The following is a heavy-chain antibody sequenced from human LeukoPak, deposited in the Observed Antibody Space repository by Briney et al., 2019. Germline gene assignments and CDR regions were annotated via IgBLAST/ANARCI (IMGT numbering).Heavy chain of an antibody. CDR2: INHSGST. Sequence: NSSETLSLTCAVYGGSFSGYYWSWLRQPPGKGLEWIGEINHSGSTNYNPSLKSRVTISVDTSKNQFSLKLSSVTAADTAVYYCARGRKRGAAAGPVFDYWGQGTLVTVSS. CDR1: GGSFSGYY. D-gene: IGHD6-13*01. V-gene: IGHV4-34*01. CDR3: ARGRKRGAAAGPVFDY. J-gene: IGHJ4*02.